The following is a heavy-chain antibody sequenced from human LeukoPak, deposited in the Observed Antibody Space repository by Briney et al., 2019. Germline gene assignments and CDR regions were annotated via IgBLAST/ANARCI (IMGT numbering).Heavy chain of an antibody. CDR1: GFTFSSYW. V-gene: IGHV3-7*01. CDR3: ARDDCSSISCYHNWFDP. Sequence: GGTLRLSCAASGFTFSSYWMSWVRQAPGKGLEWVANIKQDGSEKYYVDSVKGRFTISRDNAKNSLYLQMNSLRAEDTAVYYCARDDCSSISCYHNWFDPWGQGTLVTVSS. J-gene: IGHJ5*02. D-gene: IGHD2-2*01. CDR2: IKQDGSEK.